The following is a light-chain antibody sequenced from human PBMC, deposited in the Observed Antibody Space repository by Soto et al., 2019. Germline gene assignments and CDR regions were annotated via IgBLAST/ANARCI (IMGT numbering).Light chain of an antibody. CDR3: SSYTSSSNYV. CDR1: SSDVGGYNY. J-gene: IGLJ1*01. V-gene: IGLV2-14*01. CDR2: DVS. Sequence: QSVLTQPASVSGSPGQSITISCTGTSSDVGGYNYVSWYQQHPGKAPKLMIYDVSNRLSGVSNRFSGSKSGNTASLTISGLQAEDEADYYCSSYTSSSNYVFGTGTKLTVL.